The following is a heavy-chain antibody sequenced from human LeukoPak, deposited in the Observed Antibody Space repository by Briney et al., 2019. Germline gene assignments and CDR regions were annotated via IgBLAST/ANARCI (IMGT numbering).Heavy chain of an antibody. D-gene: IGHD4-23*01. J-gene: IGHJ6*03. Sequence: RASVKVSCKASGYTFTSYYMHWVRQAPGQGLEWMGIINPSGGSTRYAQKFQGRVTMTRDMSTSTIYMELSSLRSEDTAVYYCARDGGNNYYYYMDVWGKGTTVTVSS. CDR1: GYTFTSYY. CDR2: INPSGGST. CDR3: ARDGGNNYYYYMDV. V-gene: IGHV1-46*01.